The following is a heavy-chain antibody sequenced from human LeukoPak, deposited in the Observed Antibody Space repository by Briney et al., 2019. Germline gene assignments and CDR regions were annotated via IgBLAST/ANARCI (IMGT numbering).Heavy chain of an antibody. J-gene: IGHJ4*02. V-gene: IGHV4-59*08. CDR1: GGSISSYS. Sequence: PSETLSLTCTVSGGSISSYSWSWIRQPPGKGLEWIGYMYYTGSTNYHPSPKSRVTISVDTSKNQFSLNLSPVTAADTAVYYCARRYTYGYFDYWGQGTLVTVSS. D-gene: IGHD5-18*01. CDR2: MYYTGST. CDR3: ARRYTYGYFDY.